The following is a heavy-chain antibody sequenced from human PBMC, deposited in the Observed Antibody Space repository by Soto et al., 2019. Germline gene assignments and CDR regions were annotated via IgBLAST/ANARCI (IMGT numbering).Heavy chain of an antibody. V-gene: IGHV3-30-3*01. CDR3: ARTYYDFWSGYYDIAWFDP. J-gene: IGHJ5*02. CDR2: ISYDGSNK. CDR1: GFTFSSYA. Sequence: GGSLRLSCAASGFTFSSYAMHWVRQAPGKGLEWVAVISYDGSNKYYADSVKGRFTISRDNSKNTLYLQMNSLRAEDTAVYYCARTYYDFWSGYYDIAWFDPWGQGTLVTVSS. D-gene: IGHD3-3*01.